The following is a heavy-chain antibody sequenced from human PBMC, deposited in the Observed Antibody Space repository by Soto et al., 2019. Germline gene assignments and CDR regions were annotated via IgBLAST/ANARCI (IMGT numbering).Heavy chain of an antibody. J-gene: IGHJ6*02. CDR1: GGSISSYY. Sequence: TSETLSLTCTVPGGSISSYYWSWIRQPPGKGLEWIGYIYYSGSTNYNPSLKSRVTISVDTSKNQFSLKLSSVTAADTAVYYCARVGATTNYYYGMDVWGQGTTVTVSS. D-gene: IGHD1-26*01. V-gene: IGHV4-59*01. CDR3: ARVGATTNYYYGMDV. CDR2: IYYSGST.